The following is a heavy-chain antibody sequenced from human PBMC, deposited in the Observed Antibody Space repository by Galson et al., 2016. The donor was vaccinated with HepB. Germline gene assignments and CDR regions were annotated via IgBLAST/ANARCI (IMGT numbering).Heavy chain of an antibody. Sequence: SLRLSCAASGFTFSNAWVSWVRQAPGKGLEWVGRIKSKTDGGTTDYAAPVKGRFSISRDDSKNTLYLLMNSLKTEDTAVYYCRYGMDVWGQGTAVTVSS. CDR2: IKSKTDGGTT. J-gene: IGHJ6*02. CDR3: RYGMDV. V-gene: IGHV3-15*01. CDR1: GFTFSNAW.